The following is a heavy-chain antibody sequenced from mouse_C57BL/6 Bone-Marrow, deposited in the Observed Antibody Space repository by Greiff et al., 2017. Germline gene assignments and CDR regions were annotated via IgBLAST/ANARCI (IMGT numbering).Heavy chain of an antibody. Sequence: EVKLLESGGDLVKPGGSLKLSCAASGFTFSSYGMSWVRQTPDKRLEWVATISSGGSYTYYPASVKGRFTISRDNAKNTLYLQMSSLKSEDTAMYYCARITTVVVPMDYWGQGTSVTVSS. J-gene: IGHJ4*01. D-gene: IGHD1-1*01. V-gene: IGHV5-6*01. CDR3: ARITTVVVPMDY. CDR1: GFTFSSYG. CDR2: ISSGGSYT.